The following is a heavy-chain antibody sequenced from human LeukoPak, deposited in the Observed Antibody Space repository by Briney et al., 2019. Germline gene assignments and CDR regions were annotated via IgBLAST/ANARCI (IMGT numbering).Heavy chain of an antibody. CDR2: INPNSGNT. Sequence: ASVKVSCKASGYTFTSCDINWVRQATGQGLEWMGWINPNSGNTGYGQSFQGRITMTRDISIGTAYMELSNLTSEDKAIYYCTRGSSGRRDNWGQGTLVTVSA. V-gene: IGHV1-8*01. D-gene: IGHD6-19*01. CDR3: TRGSSGRRDN. CDR1: GYTFTSCD. J-gene: IGHJ4*02.